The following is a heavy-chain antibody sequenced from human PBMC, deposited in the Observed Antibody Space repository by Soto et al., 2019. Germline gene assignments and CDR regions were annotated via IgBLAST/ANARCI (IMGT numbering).Heavy chain of an antibody. CDR3: ARAMVRGKNYYGVDV. Sequence: EVQLVQSGAEVKKPGESLKISCKGSGYSFTSYWIGWVRQMPGKGLEWMGIIYPGDSDTRYSPSFQGQVTISADKSISTAYLQWSSLKASDTAVYYCARAMVRGKNYYGVDVWGQGTTGTVSS. V-gene: IGHV5-51*03. CDR2: IYPGDSDT. CDR1: GYSFTSYW. J-gene: IGHJ6*02. D-gene: IGHD3-10*01.